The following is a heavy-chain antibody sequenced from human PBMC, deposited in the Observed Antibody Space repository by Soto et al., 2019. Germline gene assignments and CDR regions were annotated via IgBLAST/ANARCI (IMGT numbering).Heavy chain of an antibody. Sequence: QVQLVQSGAEVKKPGSSVKVSCKASGGTFSSYAISWVRQAPGQGLEWMGGIIPIVGKANYAQKFQGRVTITAVETTSTAYMALSSVRSEDTAVYSEARESSYGDYWGKGTLVTVSS. J-gene: IGHJ4*02. CDR2: IIPIVGKA. CDR1: GGTFSSYA. V-gene: IGHV1-69*01. D-gene: IGHD5-18*01. CDR3: ARESSYGDY.